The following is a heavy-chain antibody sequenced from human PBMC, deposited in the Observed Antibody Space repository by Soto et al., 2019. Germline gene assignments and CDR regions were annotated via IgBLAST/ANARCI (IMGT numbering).Heavy chain of an antibody. D-gene: IGHD3-10*01. Sequence: QVQLVESGGGVVQPGRSLRLSCAASGFTFSHYAMHWVRQAPGKGLEWVALMSYDGSNEYYADSVKGRFTISRDKSKNPLNLPMNSLRAEETGGYYCGKGGGHNFDFWGQGNLVTVSS. CDR1: GFTFSHYA. CDR2: MSYDGSNE. J-gene: IGHJ4*02. CDR3: GKGGGHNFDF. V-gene: IGHV3-30*18.